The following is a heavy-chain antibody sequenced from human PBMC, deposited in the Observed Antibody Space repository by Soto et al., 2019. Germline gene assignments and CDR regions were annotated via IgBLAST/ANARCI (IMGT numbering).Heavy chain of an antibody. D-gene: IGHD3-3*01. Sequence: EVQLLESGGGLVQPGGSLRLSCAASGFTFSSYAMSWVRQATGKGLEWVSAISGSGGSTYYADSVKGRFTISGDNSKNTLYLQMNSLRAEDTAVYYCAKRRYYDYLDNWFDPWGQGTLVTVSS. CDR2: ISGSGGST. V-gene: IGHV3-23*01. J-gene: IGHJ5*02. CDR1: GFTFSSYA. CDR3: AKRRYYDYLDNWFDP.